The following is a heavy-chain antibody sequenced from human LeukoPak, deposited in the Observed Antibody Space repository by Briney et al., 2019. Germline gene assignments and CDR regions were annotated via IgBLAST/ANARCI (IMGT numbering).Heavy chain of an antibody. CDR1: GFTFSSYG. Sequence: QAGGSLRLSCAASGFTFSSYGMHWVRQAPGKGLEWVAVISYDGSNKYYADSVKGRFTISRDNSKNTLYLQMNSLRAEDTPVYYCAKVGVVVPAAWDSGAFDIWGQGTMVTVSS. J-gene: IGHJ3*02. CDR3: AKVGVVVPAAWDSGAFDI. CDR2: ISYDGSNK. V-gene: IGHV3-30*18. D-gene: IGHD2-2*01.